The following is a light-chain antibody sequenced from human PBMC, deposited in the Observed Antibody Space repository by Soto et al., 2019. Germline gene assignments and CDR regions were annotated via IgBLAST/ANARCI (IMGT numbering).Light chain of an antibody. Sequence: DIQMTQSPSSVSASVGDRVSITCRASQGISNWLAWYQQKPGRAPKLLIYTGSSLQSGVPSRFFGTESGTDFPLTISSLQPEDVANYYCQQANSFPLTFGGGTKVEIK. CDR1: QGISNW. CDR2: TGS. CDR3: QQANSFPLT. V-gene: IGKV1-12*01. J-gene: IGKJ4*01.